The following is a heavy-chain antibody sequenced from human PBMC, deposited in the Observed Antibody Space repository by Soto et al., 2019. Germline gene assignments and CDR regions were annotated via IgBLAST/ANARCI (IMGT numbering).Heavy chain of an antibody. CDR2: ISYDGSNK. Sequence: GGSLRLSCAASGFTFSSYAMHWVRQAPGKGLEWVAVISYDGSNKYYADSVKGRFTISRDNSKNTLYLQMNSLRAEDTAVYYCARDHRGSSGTNIYYYYYGMDVSGQGTTVTVSS. J-gene: IGHJ6*02. CDR3: ARDHRGSSGTNIYYYYYGMDV. D-gene: IGHD6-19*01. V-gene: IGHV3-30-3*01. CDR1: GFTFSSYA.